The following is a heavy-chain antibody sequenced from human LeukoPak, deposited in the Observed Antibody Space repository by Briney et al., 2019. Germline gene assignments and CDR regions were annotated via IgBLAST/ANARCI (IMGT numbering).Heavy chain of an antibody. D-gene: IGHD2-15*01. CDR3: ARLPYCSGGSCYPGSDAFDI. CDR2: IYYSGTT. Sequence: SQTLSLTCTVSGGSFSSGAYYWSWIRQHPGKGLEWIGYIYYSGTTYYNPSLKRQVTISVDTSKNQFSLKLSSVTAADTAVYHCARLPYCSGGSCYPGSDAFDIWGQGTMVIVSS. CDR1: GGSFSSGAYY. V-gene: IGHV4-31*02. J-gene: IGHJ3*02.